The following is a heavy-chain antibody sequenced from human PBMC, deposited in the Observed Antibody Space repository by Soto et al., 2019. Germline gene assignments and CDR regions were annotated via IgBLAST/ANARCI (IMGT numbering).Heavy chain of an antibody. CDR2: INPNSGGT. CDR1: GYTFTGYY. D-gene: IGHD6-13*01. Sequence: QVQLVQSGAEVKKPGASVKVSCKASGYTFTGYYMHWVRQAHGQGLEWMGWINPNSGGTNYAQKFQGRVTMTRDTSISTAYMELGRLRSDDTAVYYCARDLRGAAAGTSMGYWGQGTLVTVSS. J-gene: IGHJ4*02. CDR3: ARDLRGAAAGTSMGY. V-gene: IGHV1-2*02.